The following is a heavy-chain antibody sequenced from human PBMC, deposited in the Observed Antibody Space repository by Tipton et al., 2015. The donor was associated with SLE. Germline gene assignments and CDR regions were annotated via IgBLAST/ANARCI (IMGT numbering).Heavy chain of an antibody. V-gene: IGHV3-48*03. CDR3: ATWLGAAGLFFDY. J-gene: IGHJ4*02. Sequence: SLRLSCAASGFTFSSYEMNWVRQAPGKGLEWVSYISSSGSTIYYADSVKGRFTISRDNAKNSLYLQMNSLRAEDTAVYYCATWLGAAGLFFDYWGQGTLVTVSS. CDR1: GFTFSSYE. CDR2: ISSSGSTI. D-gene: IGHD4/OR15-4a*01.